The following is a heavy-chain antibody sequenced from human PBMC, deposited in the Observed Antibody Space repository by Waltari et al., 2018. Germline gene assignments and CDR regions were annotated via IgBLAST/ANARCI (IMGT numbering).Heavy chain of an antibody. D-gene: IGHD2-2*01. CDR3: ARHVSGYCSSTSCHSDY. J-gene: IGHJ4*02. CDR1: GGSISSSSYY. CDR2: IYYSGST. V-gene: IGHV4-39*01. Sequence: LQLQESGPGLVKPSETLSLICTVPGGSISSSSYYCGWIRPPPGEGLEWIGSIYYSGSTYYNPSLKSRVTISVETSKNQFSLKLSSVTAADTAVYYCARHVSGYCSSTSCHSDYWGQGTLVTVSS.